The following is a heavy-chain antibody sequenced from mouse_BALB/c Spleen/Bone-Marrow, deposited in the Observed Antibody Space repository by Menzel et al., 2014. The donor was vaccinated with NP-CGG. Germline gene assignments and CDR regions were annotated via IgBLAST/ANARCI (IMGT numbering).Heavy chain of an antibody. V-gene: IGHV1-54*01. D-gene: IGHD2-14*01. J-gene: IGHJ2*01. CDR1: GYAFTNYL. Sequence: QVQLQQPGAELVRPGTSVKVSCKASGYAFTNYLIEWVKQRPGQGLEWIGVINPGSDITNYNEKFKGKATLTADKSSSTAYMQLSSLTSDDSAVYFCARRDYRYGVGPFDYWGQGTTLTVSS. CDR2: INPGSDIT. CDR3: ARRDYRYGVGPFDY.